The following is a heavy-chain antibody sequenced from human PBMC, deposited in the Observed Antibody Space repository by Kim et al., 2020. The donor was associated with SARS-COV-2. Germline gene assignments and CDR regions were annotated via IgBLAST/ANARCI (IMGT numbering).Heavy chain of an antibody. CDR2: ISTTSAYI. J-gene: IGHJ4*02. CDR1: GFTFSTYD. D-gene: IGHD1-26*01. Sequence: GSLRLSCATSGFTFSTYDMNWVRQAPGKGLEWVSSISTTSAYIYYAASIKGRFTVSRDNAKNSLYLQMDSLIGEDTAVYYCARGGSGSLIRRAPFDFWGQGTLVTVSS. CDR3: ARGGSGSLIRRAPFDF. V-gene: IGHV3-21*01.